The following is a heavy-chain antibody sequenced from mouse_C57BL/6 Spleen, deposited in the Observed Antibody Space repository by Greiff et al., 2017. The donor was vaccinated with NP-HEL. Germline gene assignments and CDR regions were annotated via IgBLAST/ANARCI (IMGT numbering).Heavy chain of an antibody. D-gene: IGHD1-1*01. V-gene: IGHV1-50*01. CDR2: IDPADSYT. CDR3: ARGITTVVATYYAMDY. CDR1: GYTFTSYW. J-gene: IGHJ4*01. Sequence: QVQLQQPGAELVKPGASVKLSCKASGYTFTSYWMQWVKQRPGQGLEWIGEIDPADSYTNYNQKFKGKATLTVDTSSSTAYMQRSSLTSEDSAVYYCARGITTVVATYYAMDYGGQGTSVTVSS.